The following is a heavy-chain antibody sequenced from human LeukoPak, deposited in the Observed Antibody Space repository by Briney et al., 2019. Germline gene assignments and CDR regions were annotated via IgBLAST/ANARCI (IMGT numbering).Heavy chain of an antibody. J-gene: IGHJ4*02. D-gene: IGHD2/OR15-2a*01. Sequence: SVKISCKSSGGTFTDYGISWVRHAPGQGLEWMGRIIPIFTTANYAQKFQGRVTITADTSTNTAYMELTSLRSEDTAVYYCASDGGFEYYFDYWGQGTLLTVSS. CDR2: IIPIFTTA. CDR1: GGTFTDYG. CDR3: ASDGGFEYYFDY. V-gene: IGHV1-69*06.